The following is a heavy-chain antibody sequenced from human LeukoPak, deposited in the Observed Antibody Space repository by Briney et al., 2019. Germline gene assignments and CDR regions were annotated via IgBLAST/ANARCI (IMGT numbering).Heavy chain of an antibody. Sequence: PGGSLRLSCAVSGFTFRSYWISWVRQAPGKGLEWVANINREGNEKYYVDSVKGRFTISRDNAKNSLYLQMNSLRAEDTAVYYCARGNYDSGESFDYWGQGTLVTVSS. CDR1: GFTFRSYW. CDR2: INREGNEK. J-gene: IGHJ4*02. V-gene: IGHV3-7*03. CDR3: ARGNYDSGESFDY. D-gene: IGHD3-22*01.